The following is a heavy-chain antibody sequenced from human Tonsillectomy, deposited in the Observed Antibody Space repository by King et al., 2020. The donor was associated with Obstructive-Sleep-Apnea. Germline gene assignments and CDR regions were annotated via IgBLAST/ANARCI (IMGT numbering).Heavy chain of an antibody. CDR2: ISASNGNT. CDR3: ARGGYDILTGYYAGRDVDFDY. V-gene: IGHV1-18*01. Sequence: QLVQSGADVKKPGASVKVSCRASGYTFTSYGISWVRQAPGQGLEWMGWISASNGNTNYAQRLQGRVTMTTDTSTSTAYMGLRSLRSDDTAVYYCARGGYDILTGYYAGRDVDFDYWGQGTLVTVSS. CDR1: GYTFTSYG. D-gene: IGHD3-9*01. J-gene: IGHJ4*02.